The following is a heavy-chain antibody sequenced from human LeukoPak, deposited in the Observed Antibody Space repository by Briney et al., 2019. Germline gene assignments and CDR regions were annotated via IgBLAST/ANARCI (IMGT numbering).Heavy chain of an antibody. V-gene: IGHV1-18*01. CDR1: GYTFTSYG. J-gene: IGHJ3*02. D-gene: IGHD3-22*01. Sequence: ASVKVSCKASGYTFTSYGISWVRQAPGQGLEWMGWISAYNGNTNYAQKLQGRVTMTTDTSTSTAYMELRSLRSDDTAVYYCARVRSYDSSGYYPASSAFDIWGQGKMVTVSS. CDR2: ISAYNGNT. CDR3: ARVRSYDSSGYYPASSAFDI.